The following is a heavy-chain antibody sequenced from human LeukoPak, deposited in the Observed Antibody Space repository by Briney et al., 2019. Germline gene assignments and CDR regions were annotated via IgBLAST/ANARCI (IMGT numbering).Heavy chain of an antibody. V-gene: IGHV4-59*01. CDR1: GGSISSYY. J-gene: IGHJ3*02. CDR2: MYYSGST. CDR3: ARGDIDAFDI. Sequence: PSETLSLTCTVSGGSISSYYWSWIRQPPGKGLEWIGYMYYSGSTNYNPSLKSRVTISVDTSKKQFSLKLSSVTAADTAVYYCARGDIDAFDIWGQGTMVTVSS.